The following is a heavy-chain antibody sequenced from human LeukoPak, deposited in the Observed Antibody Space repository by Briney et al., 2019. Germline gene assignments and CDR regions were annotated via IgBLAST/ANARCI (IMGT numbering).Heavy chain of an antibody. D-gene: IGHD5-18*01. J-gene: IGHJ6*02. V-gene: IGHV4-59*01. Sequence: PSETLSLTCTVSGGSISSYYWSWIRQPPGKGLEWLGYIYYSGSTNYNPSPKSRVTISVDTSKNQFSLKLSSVTAADTAVYYCARGIQLWPSYYYYGMDVWGQGTTVTVSS. CDR2: IYYSGST. CDR1: GGSISSYY. CDR3: ARGIQLWPSYYYYGMDV.